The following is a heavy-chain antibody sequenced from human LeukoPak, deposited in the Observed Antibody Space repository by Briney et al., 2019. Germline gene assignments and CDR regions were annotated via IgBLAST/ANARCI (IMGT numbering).Heavy chain of an antibody. Sequence: PGGSLRLSCAASGFTFSNYGMHWVRQAPGKGLEWVSVISFDGSAKYYADSVKGRFTMSRDNSKNTLYLQMTSPRAEDTAVYYCAKDPTYYDFWSGYHYYYYMDVWGKGTTVTVSS. CDR2: ISFDGSAK. J-gene: IGHJ6*03. CDR1: GFTFSNYG. V-gene: IGHV3-30*18. CDR3: AKDPTYYDFWSGYHYYYYMDV. D-gene: IGHD3-3*01.